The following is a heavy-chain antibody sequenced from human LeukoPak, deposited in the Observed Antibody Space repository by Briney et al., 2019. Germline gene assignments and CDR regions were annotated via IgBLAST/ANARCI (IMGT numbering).Heavy chain of an antibody. CDR1: GFTLSSYG. J-gene: IGHJ4*02. D-gene: IGHD2-15*01. CDR2: IWYDGSNK. Sequence: GGSLRLSCAASGFTLSSYGIHWVRQAPGKGLEWVALIWYDGSNKYYADSVKGRFTISRDNSKNTLYLQMNSLRAEDTAVYYCARDPRPGYCSGGSCSGFFDYWGQGTLVTVSS. CDR3: ARDPRPGYCSGGSCSGFFDY. V-gene: IGHV3-33*01.